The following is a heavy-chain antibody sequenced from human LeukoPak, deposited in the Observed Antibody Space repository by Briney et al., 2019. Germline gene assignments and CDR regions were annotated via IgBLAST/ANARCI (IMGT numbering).Heavy chain of an antibody. CDR1: GGSFSGYY. V-gene: IGHV4-34*01. Sequence: SETLSLTCAVYGGSFSGYYWSWIRQPPGKGLEWIGEINHSGSTNYNPSLKSRVTISVDTSKNQFSLKLSSVTAADTAVYYSARDYLHTYYDFWSGYRGVWFDPWGQGTLVTVSS. CDR2: INHSGST. CDR3: ARDYLHTYYDFWSGYRGVWFDP. J-gene: IGHJ5*02. D-gene: IGHD3-3*01.